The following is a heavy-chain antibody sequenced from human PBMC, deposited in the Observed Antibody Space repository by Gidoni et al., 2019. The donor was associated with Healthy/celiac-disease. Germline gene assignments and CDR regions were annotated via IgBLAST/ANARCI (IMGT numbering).Heavy chain of an antibody. D-gene: IGHD6-19*01. CDR2: IYYSGST. CDR1: GGSISIYY. J-gene: IGHJ4*02. Sequence: QVQLQESGPGLVKPSETLSLTCTVSGGSISIYYWSWIRQPPGKGLEWIGYIYYSGSTNYNPSLKSRVTISVDTSKNQFSLKLSSVTAADTAVYYCARGVAVAGRFDYWGQGTLVTVSS. CDR3: ARGVAVAGRFDY. V-gene: IGHV4-59*01.